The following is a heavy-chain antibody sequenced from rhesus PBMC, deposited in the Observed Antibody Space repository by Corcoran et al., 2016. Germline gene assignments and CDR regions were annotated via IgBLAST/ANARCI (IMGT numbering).Heavy chain of an antibody. CDR1: GASINSHW. J-gene: IGHJ6*01. CDR3: ARDVGNLGLDS. CDR2: MDGYRGTI. D-gene: IGHD1-44*01. Sequence: QLHLSGPGLVKPSETLSLTCSVSGASINSHWWTWVRQPPGKALEWIGEMDGYRGTINYNPSLESRITFSKDASKSQFSLRFNAVTAADTAVYFCARDVGNLGLDSWGQGVVVTVSS. V-gene: IGHV4-80*01.